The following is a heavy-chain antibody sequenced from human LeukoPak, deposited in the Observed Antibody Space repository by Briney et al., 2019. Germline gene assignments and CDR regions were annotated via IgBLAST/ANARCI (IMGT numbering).Heavy chain of an antibody. Sequence: ASETLSLTCAVYGGSFSGYYWSWIRQPPGKGLEWIGEINHSGSTNYNPSLKSRVTISVDTSKNQFSLKLSSVTAADTAVYYCARGRSTMVRGVTFRSYWYFDLWGRGTLVTVSS. CDR1: GGSFSGYY. V-gene: IGHV4-34*01. CDR3: ARGRSTMVRGVTFRSYWYFDL. CDR2: INHSGST. J-gene: IGHJ2*01. D-gene: IGHD3-10*01.